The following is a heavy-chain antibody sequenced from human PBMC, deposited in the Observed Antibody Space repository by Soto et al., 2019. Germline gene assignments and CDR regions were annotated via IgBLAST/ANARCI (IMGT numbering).Heavy chain of an antibody. CDR3: ARDPSGMAVAENYFDY. J-gene: IGHJ4*02. CDR1: GFAFSSYV. V-gene: IGHV3-7*01. CDR2: IKQDGSQK. Sequence: GSLRLSCAASGFAFSSYVMSWARQAPGKGLEWVANIKQDGSQKYYVDSVKGRFTISRDNAKNSLYLQMNSLRAEDTAVYYCARDPSGMAVAENYFDYWGQGTLVTVSS. D-gene: IGHD6-19*01.